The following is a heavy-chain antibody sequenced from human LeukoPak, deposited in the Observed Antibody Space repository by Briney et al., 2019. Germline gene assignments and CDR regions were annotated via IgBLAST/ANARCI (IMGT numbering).Heavy chain of an antibody. CDR2: ISGSGGST. CDR1: GFTFSSYA. V-gene: IGHV3-23*01. CDR3: AKYQSIAVAGTVDY. D-gene: IGHD6-19*01. Sequence: GGSLRLSCAASGFTFSSYAMSWVRQAPGKGLEWVSAISGSGGSTYYADSVKGRFTISRDNSKNTLYLQMNSLRAEDTAVYYCAKYQSIAVAGTVDYWGQGTLVTVSS. J-gene: IGHJ4*02.